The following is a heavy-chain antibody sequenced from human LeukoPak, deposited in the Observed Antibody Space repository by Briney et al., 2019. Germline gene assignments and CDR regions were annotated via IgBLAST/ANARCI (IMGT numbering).Heavy chain of an antibody. Sequence: PGGSLRLSCAASGFTFSSASMNWVRQAPGQGLEWVAYISCGSGTISYADSVKGRFTISRDNAKGSLYLQMNSLRDEDTAVYYCARAFGAFDYWGQGTLVTVSS. CDR3: ARAFGAFDY. V-gene: IGHV3-48*02. D-gene: IGHD3-10*01. CDR2: ISCGSGTI. CDR1: GFTFSSAS. J-gene: IGHJ4*02.